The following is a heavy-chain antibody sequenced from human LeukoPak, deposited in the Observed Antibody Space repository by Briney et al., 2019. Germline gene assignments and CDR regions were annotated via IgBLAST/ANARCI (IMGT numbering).Heavy chain of an antibody. CDR1: GFTFSSYG. D-gene: IGHD4-17*01. V-gene: IGHV3-33*01. CDR2: IWYDGSNK. Sequence: GGSLRLSCAASGFTFSSYGMHWVRQAPGKGLEWVAVIWYDGSNKYYADSVKGRFTISRDNSKNTLYLQMNSLRAEDTAVYYCARDLGFYYGDQKREYNSFDPWGQGTLVTVSS. CDR3: ARDLGFYYGDQKREYNSFDP. J-gene: IGHJ5*02.